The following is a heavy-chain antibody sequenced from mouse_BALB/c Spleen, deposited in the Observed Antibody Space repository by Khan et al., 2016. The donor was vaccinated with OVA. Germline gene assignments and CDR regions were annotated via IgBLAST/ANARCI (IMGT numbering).Heavy chain of an antibody. D-gene: IGHD2-12*01. CDR1: GDSITSGY. Sequence: EVQLQESGPSLVKPSQTLSLTCSVTGDSITSGYWNWIRKFPGNKLEYMGYIIYTGYTYYNPSLHSRISITRHTSNNQYYLQLNSVTDEYSATYYCARSTYRYALVYWGQGTLVTVSA. CDR2: IIYTGYT. V-gene: IGHV3-8*02. J-gene: IGHJ3*01. CDR3: ARSTYRYALVY.